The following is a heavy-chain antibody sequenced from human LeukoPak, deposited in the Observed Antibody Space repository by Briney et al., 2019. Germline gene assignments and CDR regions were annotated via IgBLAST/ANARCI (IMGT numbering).Heavy chain of an antibody. Sequence: ASVTVSCKTSGYSFATYGFCWVRQAPGDGLEWMGWISANTGKTSYAQKFQDRVTMTTDTSTTTAYMELRSLRLDDTAVYFCAKVAGDRMDYWGQGTLVTASS. J-gene: IGHJ4*02. D-gene: IGHD6-13*01. CDR1: GYSFATYG. V-gene: IGHV1-18*01. CDR3: AKVAGDRMDY. CDR2: ISANTGKT.